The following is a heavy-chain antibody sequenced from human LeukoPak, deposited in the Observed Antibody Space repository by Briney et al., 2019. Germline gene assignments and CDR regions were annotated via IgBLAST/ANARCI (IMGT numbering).Heavy chain of an antibody. CDR2: IWYDGTYK. CDR1: GFTFSSYG. V-gene: IGHV3-33*01. J-gene: IGHJ4*02. CDR3: ARAKDFDDYGKAVGDH. Sequence: HTGGSLRLSCAASGFTFSSYGMHWVRQAPGKGLEWVAVIWYDGTYKYYGDSVKGRFTISRDNSKSTLFPQMNSLRAEDTAVYYCARAKDFDDYGKAVGDHWGQGTPVIVSS. D-gene: IGHD4-17*01.